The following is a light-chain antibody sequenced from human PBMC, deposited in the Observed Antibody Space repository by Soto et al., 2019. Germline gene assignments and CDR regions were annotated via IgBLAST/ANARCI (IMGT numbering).Light chain of an antibody. Sequence: HSVLTKPAAVSGSTGLSITISCVSTSGDIGDYNYVSWYQQHPGKVPKVIIYDVSNRPSGVSYRFSGTKSGNTASLTVSGLQAEDEADYYCCSYTRSGTLIFGTGTKVTVL. V-gene: IGLV2-14*01. CDR2: DVS. CDR1: SGDIGDYNY. J-gene: IGLJ1*01. CDR3: CSYTRSGTLI.